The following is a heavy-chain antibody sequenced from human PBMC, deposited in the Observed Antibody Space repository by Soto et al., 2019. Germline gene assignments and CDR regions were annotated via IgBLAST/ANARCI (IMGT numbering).Heavy chain of an antibody. V-gene: IGHV3-7*03. Sequence: PGVSLRLSCAASGFTFSSYWMNWVRQAPGRGLEWVADIKQDETEKYYVDSVKGRFTISRDNAKNSLYLQMDSLRAEDTAVYYCARGDYFDRRFDYWGQGTLVTVSS. CDR2: IKQDETEK. D-gene: IGHD3-22*01. J-gene: IGHJ4*02. CDR1: GFTFSSYW. CDR3: ARGDYFDRRFDY.